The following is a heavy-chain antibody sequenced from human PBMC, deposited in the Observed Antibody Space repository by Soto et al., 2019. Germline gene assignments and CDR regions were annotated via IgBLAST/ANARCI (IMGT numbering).Heavy chain of an antibody. CDR2: MNPNSGNT. J-gene: IGHJ5*02. Sequence: QVQLVQSGAEVKTPGASVTVSCKASGYTFATYDINWVRQAPGQGLEWMGWMNPNSGNTGYAQKFQGRLTMTRDTALSVAHMELSSLRNEDAAVYYCTRSDGYNFNWLDAWGQGTLVTVSA. V-gene: IGHV1-8*01. CDR3: TRSDGYNFNWLDA. D-gene: IGHD2-21*01. CDR1: GYTFATYD.